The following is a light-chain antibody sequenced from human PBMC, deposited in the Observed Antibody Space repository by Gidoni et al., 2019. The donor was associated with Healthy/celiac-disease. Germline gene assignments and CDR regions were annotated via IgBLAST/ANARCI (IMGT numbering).Light chain of an antibody. CDR3: QQRSNWPT. Sequence: IVLLQSPAPLSLSPGARATLSCRASQSVSSYLAWYQQKPGQAPRLLIYDASNRATGIPARFSGSGSGTDFTLTISSLEPEDFAVYYCQQRSNWPTFGQGTKLEIK. CDR1: QSVSSY. J-gene: IGKJ2*01. CDR2: DAS. V-gene: IGKV3-11*01.